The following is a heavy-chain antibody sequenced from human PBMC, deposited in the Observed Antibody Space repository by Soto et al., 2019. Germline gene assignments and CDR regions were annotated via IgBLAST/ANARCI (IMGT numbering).Heavy chain of an antibody. Sequence: QVQLVQSGAEVKKPGSSVKVSCKASVGTFRSYAISWVRQAPGQGLEWMGGSIPIFGTANYAQKFQGRVTNTADKSTDTAYMELSSLGSEDTAVYYGARELRFLGEWVTAPFDYWGQGTLVTVSS. J-gene: IGHJ4*02. D-gene: IGHD3-3*01. CDR3: ARELRFLGEWVTAPFDY. V-gene: IGHV1-69*06. CDR2: SIPIFGTA. CDR1: VGTFRSYA.